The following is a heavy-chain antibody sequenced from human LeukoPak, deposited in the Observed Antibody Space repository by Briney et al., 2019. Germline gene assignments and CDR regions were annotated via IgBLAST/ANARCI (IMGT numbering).Heavy chain of an antibody. J-gene: IGHJ6*03. D-gene: IGHD6-19*01. CDR2: ISAYNGNT. CDR3: ARVLYSSGWYGPYYYYMDV. CDR1: GYTFTSYG. Sequence: GASVKVSCKASGYTFTSYGISWVRQAPGQGLEWMGWISAYNGNTNYAQKLQGRVTMTTDTSTSTAYMELRSLRSDDTAVYYCARVLYSSGWYGPYYYYMDVWGKGTTVTISS. V-gene: IGHV1-18*01.